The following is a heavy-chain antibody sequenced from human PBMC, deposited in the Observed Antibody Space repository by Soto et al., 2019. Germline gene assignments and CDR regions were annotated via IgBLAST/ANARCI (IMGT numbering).Heavy chain of an antibody. CDR2: INTDGSAT. V-gene: IGHV3-74*01. Sequence: EVQLVESGGGLVQPGGSLRLSCAASGFTFSSNWMHWVRRVPGRGLVRVARINTDGSATNYVDSVKGRFTVYRDNAKNTLYLQMNSLRVEDTAVYYCARDGEGFWGQGTLVTVSS. CDR1: GFTFSSNW. CDR3: ARDGEGF. J-gene: IGHJ4*02. D-gene: IGHD2-21*01.